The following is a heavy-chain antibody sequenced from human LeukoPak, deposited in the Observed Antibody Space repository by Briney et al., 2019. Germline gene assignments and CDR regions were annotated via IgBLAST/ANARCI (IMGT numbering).Heavy chain of an antibody. Sequence: SETLSLTCTVSGGFISSSSYYWGWIRQPPGKGLEWIGSIYYSGSTYYNPSLKSRVTISVDTSKNQFSLKLSSVTAADTAVYYCARAKSVAAHIYYYYYMDVWGKGTTVTVSS. CDR2: IYYSGST. CDR1: GGFISSSSYY. D-gene: IGHD6-13*01. J-gene: IGHJ6*03. CDR3: ARAKSVAAHIYYYYYMDV. V-gene: IGHV4-39*07.